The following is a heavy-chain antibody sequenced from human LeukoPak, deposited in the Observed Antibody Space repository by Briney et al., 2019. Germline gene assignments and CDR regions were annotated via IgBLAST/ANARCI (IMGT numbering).Heavy chain of an antibody. J-gene: IGHJ4*02. D-gene: IGHD1-26*01. CDR1: GFTFSSYE. V-gene: IGHV3-48*03. Sequence: PGGFLRLSCAASGFTFSSYEMNWVRQAPGKGLEWVSYITADGTNKYDADSVKGRFTISRDNAKNSLYLQMNSLRVDDTAIYYCAREVEWELPDYWGQGTLVTVSS. CDR3: AREVEWELPDY. CDR2: ITADGTNK.